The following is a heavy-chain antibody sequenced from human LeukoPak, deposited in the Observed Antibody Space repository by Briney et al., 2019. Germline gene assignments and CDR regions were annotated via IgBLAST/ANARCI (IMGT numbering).Heavy chain of an antibody. V-gene: IGHV1-2*02. CDR3: ARDSTRITVFGVAKFGSVDV. Sequence: ASVKVSCKASGYTFTCYYMHWVRQAPGQGLEWMGWINPNSGGTNYAQKFQGRVTMTRDTSISTAYMELSRLRSDNTAVYYCARDSTRITVFGVAKFGSVDVWGKGTTVTVSS. CDR2: INPNSGGT. CDR1: GYTFTCYY. J-gene: IGHJ6*04. D-gene: IGHD3-3*01.